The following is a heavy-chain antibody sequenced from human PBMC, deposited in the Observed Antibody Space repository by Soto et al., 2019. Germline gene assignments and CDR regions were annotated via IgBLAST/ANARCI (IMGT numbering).Heavy chain of an antibody. CDR1: GGSFSGYY. D-gene: IGHD1-7*01. CDR2: INHSGST. J-gene: IGHJ4*02. Sequence: SETLSLTCAVYGGSFSGYYWSWIRQPPGKGLEWIGEINHSGSTNYNPSLKSRVTISVDTSKNQFSLKLSSVTAADTAVYYCARVTGTINTYDYWGQGTLVTVSS. CDR3: ARVTGTINTYDY. V-gene: IGHV4-34*01.